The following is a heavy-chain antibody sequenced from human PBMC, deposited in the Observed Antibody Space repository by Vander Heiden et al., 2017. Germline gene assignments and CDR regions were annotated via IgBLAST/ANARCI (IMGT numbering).Heavy chain of an antibody. J-gene: IGHJ5*02. CDR1: GVPFSSSA. D-gene: IGHD2-21*02. CDR2: ISYDGSNK. CDR3: ARDAHIVVVTAIRGAPNWFDP. Sequence: QVQLVESGGGVVQPGRSLRLSCAASGVPFSSSAMHWVRQAPGKGLEWVAVISYDGSNKYYADSVKGRFTISRDNSKNTMYLQMNSLRAEDTAVYYCARDAHIVVVTAIRGAPNWFDPWGQGTLVTVSS. V-gene: IGHV3-30-3*01.